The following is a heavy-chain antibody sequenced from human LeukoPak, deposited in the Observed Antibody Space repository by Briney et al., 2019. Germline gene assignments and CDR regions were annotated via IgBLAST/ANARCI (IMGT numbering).Heavy chain of an antibody. D-gene: IGHD5-18*01. CDR3: ARLGLDTAMVTG. J-gene: IGHJ4*02. Sequence: SETLSLTCTVSGGSISSYYWSWIRQPPGKGLEWIGYIYYSGSTNYNPSLKSRVTLSVDTSKNQFSLKLSSVTAADTAVYYCARLGLDTAMVTGWGQGTLVTVSS. CDR1: GGSISSYY. V-gene: IGHV4-59*08. CDR2: IYYSGST.